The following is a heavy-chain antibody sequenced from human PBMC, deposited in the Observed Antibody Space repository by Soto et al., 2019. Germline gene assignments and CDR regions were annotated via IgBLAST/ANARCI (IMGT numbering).Heavy chain of an antibody. Sequence: PGGSLRLSCVASGFTFSNYGMHWVRQAPGKGLEWVAGINREGSEEHYVASVKGRFTISRDNAKKSVYLQMESLRADDTAVYYCVRATYFSDSSGYTRCFDYWGQGTLVTVSS. CDR1: GFTFSNYG. CDR2: INREGSEE. D-gene: IGHD3-22*01. J-gene: IGHJ4*02. V-gene: IGHV3-7*03. CDR3: VRATYFSDSSGYTRCFDY.